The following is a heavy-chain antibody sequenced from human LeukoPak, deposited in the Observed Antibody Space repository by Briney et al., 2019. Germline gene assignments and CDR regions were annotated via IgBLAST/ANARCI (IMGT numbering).Heavy chain of an antibody. Sequence: GGSLRLSCAASRFTFSSYGMHWVRQAPGKGLEWVAVIWYDGSNKYYADSVKGRFTISRDNSKNTLYLQMNSLRAEDTAVYYCAKEVTRLDYYYYGMDVWGQGTTVTVSS. CDR1: RFTFSSYG. J-gene: IGHJ6*02. D-gene: IGHD3-16*01. CDR2: IWYDGSNK. V-gene: IGHV3-30*02. CDR3: AKEVTRLDYYYYGMDV.